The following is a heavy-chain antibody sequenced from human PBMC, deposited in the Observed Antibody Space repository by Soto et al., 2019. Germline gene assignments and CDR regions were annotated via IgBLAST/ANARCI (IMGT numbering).Heavy chain of an antibody. V-gene: IGHV3-7*01. CDR2: INPDGSAK. D-gene: IGHD2-21*01. CDR3: VRDSDSVADMTHGDF. Sequence: GGSLRLSCAASGFTFSSYWMTWLRQAPGKGLEWVANINPDGSAKYYVDSVKGRFTISRDNAKNILYLQMNSLRDEDTAVYFCVRDSDSVADMTHGDFWGRGTLVTVSS. J-gene: IGHJ4*02. CDR1: GFTFSSYW.